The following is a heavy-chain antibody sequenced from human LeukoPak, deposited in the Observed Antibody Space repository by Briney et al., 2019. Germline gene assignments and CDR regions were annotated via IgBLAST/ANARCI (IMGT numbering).Heavy chain of an antibody. CDR1: GYSISSGYY. D-gene: IGHD6-13*01. CDR2: IYHSGST. J-gene: IGHJ4*02. V-gene: IGHV4-38-2*01. CDR3: ASYSSSWPSY. Sequence: SETLSLTCAVSGYSISSGYYWGWIRQPPGKGLEWIGSIYHSGSTYYNPSLKSRSTISVDTSKNQFSLKLSSVTAADTAVYYCASYSSSWPSYWGQGTLVTVSS.